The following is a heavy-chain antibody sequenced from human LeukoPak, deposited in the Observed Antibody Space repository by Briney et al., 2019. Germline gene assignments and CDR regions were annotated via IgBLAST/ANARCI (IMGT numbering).Heavy chain of an antibody. J-gene: IGHJ4*02. CDR2: VNHSGST. Sequence: TSETLSLTCAVYGGSFSDYYWSWIRQPPGKGLEWIGEVNHSGSTNYNPSLKSRVTISVDTSKNQFSLKLSSVTAGDTAVYYCARGGYSYGYGYWGQGTLVTVSS. CDR3: ARGGYSYGYGY. CDR1: GGSFSDYY. D-gene: IGHD5-18*01. V-gene: IGHV4-34*01.